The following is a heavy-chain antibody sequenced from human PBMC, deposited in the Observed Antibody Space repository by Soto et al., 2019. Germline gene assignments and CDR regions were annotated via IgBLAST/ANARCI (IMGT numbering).Heavy chain of an antibody. J-gene: IGHJ4*02. CDR2: IYYTGDT. D-gene: IGHD3-10*02. CDR1: GGSISSGARY. V-gene: IGHV4-31*03. Sequence: QVQLQASGPGLVKPSQTLSLTCTVSGGSISSGARYWTWVRQHPGTGLEWIGYIYYTGDTYYNPSLKSRVIISLDTSKNQFALRLSSVTAADTAVYYCARDRVGVFLDYWAQGHLVTVSS. CDR3: ARDRVGVFLDY.